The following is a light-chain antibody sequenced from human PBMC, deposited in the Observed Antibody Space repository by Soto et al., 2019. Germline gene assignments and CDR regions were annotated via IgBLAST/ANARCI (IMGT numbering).Light chain of an antibody. V-gene: IGKV3-11*01. J-gene: IGKJ3*01. CDR1: QSVSSY. Sequence: EIVLTQSPATLSLSPGERATLSCRASQSVSSYLAWYQQKPGKAPRLLIYDASNRFTGIPARFSGSGSGTNFTISTVSLEPEDFAVSYCQQRSEWHPFTFGPGTKVDIK. CDR3: QQRSEWHPFT. CDR2: DAS.